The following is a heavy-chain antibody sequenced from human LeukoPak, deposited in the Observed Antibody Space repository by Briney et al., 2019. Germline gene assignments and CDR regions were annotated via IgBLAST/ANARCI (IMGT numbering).Heavy chain of an antibody. V-gene: IGHV3-53*01. J-gene: IGHJ4*02. CDR2: IYSGGST. CDR1: GFTVSSNY. CDR3: ARLAAAGLDY. D-gene: IGHD6-13*01. Sequence: AGGSLRLSCAASGFTVSSNYMSWVRQAPGKGLEWVSVIYSGGSTYYADSVKGRFTISRDNFKNTLYLQMNSLRAEDTAVYYCARLAAAGLDYWGQGTLVTVSS.